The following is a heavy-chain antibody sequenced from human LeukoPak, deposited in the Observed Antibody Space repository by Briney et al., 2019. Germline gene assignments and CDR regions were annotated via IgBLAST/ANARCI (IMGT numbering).Heavy chain of an antibody. CDR3: ARAGTTDLTSFDY. Sequence: SETLSLTCAVSGYSISNGYYWDWTRQPPGKGLEWIGSIYHSGNTYHNPSLKSRVTISVDTSKNQFSLKPSSVTAADTAVYYCARAGTTDLTSFDYWGQGTLVTVSS. CDR1: GYSISNGYY. CDR2: IYHSGNT. V-gene: IGHV4-38-2*01. J-gene: IGHJ4*02. D-gene: IGHD1-1*01.